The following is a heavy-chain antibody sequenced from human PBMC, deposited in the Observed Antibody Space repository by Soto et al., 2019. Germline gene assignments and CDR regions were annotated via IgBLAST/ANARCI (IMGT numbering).Heavy chain of an antibody. Sequence: QVQLVESGGGVVQPGRSLRLSCAASGFTFSTYAMHWVRQAPGKGLDWVAVISYDGTNKYYADSVRGRFTISRDNSKNTLSLQMNSLRPEDTAVYYCADSVAAYYDYVLDVWGQGTTVTVSS. J-gene: IGHJ6*02. CDR1: GFTFSTYA. D-gene: IGHD6-19*01. CDR2: ISYDGTNK. V-gene: IGHV3-30-3*01. CDR3: ADSVAAYYDYVLDV.